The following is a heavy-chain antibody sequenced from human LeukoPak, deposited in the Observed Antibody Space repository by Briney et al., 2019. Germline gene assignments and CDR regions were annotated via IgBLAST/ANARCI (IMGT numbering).Heavy chain of an antibody. CDR1: GFTFSSYS. CDR3: ARDVGRSGWYYFDY. J-gene: IGHJ4*02. CDR2: IWYDGSNK. D-gene: IGHD6-19*01. V-gene: IGHV3-33*08. Sequence: GGSLRLSCAASGFTFSSYSMNWVRQAPGKGLEWVAVIWYDGSNKYYADSVKGRFTISRDNSKNTLYLQMNSLRAEDTAVYYCARDVGRSGWYYFDYWGQGTLVTVSS.